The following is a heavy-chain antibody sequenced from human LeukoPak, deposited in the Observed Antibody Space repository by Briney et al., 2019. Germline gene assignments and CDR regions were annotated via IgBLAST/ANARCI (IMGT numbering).Heavy chain of an antibody. CDR1: GFTFSSYA. CDR3: APSSGAPAAGAPFDY. J-gene: IGHJ4*02. V-gene: IGHV3-23*01. D-gene: IGHD6-6*01. CDR2: ISSSGGST. Sequence: PGGSLRLSCAASGFTFSSYAIRWVRQAPGEWLEWVSAISSSGGSTYYADSVEGRFTTSRDNSKNPPYLQMNSLRAEDTAVYYSAPSSGAPAAGAPFDYWGQGTLVTVSS.